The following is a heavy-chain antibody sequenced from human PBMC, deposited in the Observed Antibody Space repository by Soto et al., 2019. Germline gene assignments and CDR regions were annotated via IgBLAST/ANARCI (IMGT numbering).Heavy chain of an antibody. V-gene: IGHV4-59*01. CDR2: IYYSGST. J-gene: IGHJ5*02. Sequence: PSETLSLTCTVSGGSISSYYWSWIRQPAGKGLEWIGYIYYSGSTNYNPSLKSRVTISVDTSKNQFSLKLSSVTAADTAVYYCAKAASYYDINWFDPWGQGTQVTVSS. CDR3: AKAASYYDINWFDP. CDR1: GGSISSYY. D-gene: IGHD3-22*01.